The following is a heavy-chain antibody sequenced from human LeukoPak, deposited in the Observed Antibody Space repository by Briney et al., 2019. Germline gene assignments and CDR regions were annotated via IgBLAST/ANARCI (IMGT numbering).Heavy chain of an antibody. CDR2: IYPGDSDT. V-gene: IGHV5-51*01. D-gene: IGHD2-15*01. CDR1: GDSFTSYW. J-gene: IGHJ6*02. CDR3: ARRGSGYGMDA. Sequence: GESLKISCKDSGDSFTSYWIGWVRQMPGKGLGWMGIIYPGDSDTRYSPSFQGQVTISADKSISTAYLQWRSLKASDTAMYYCARRGSGYGMDAWGQGTTVTVSS.